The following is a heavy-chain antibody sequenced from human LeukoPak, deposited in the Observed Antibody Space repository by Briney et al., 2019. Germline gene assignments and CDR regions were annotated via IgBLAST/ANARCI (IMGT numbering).Heavy chain of an antibody. V-gene: IGHV3-23*01. Sequence: GGTLRLSCAASGFTISSYGMSWVRQAPGKGLEWVSTISGSGGSTYYADSVKGRLTISRDNSKNTLYLQMNSLRAEDTAVYYCARAHYGSGSLSQYYYYYYMDVWGKGTTVTVSS. CDR1: GFTISSYG. CDR2: ISGSGGST. CDR3: ARAHYGSGSLSQYYYYYYMDV. D-gene: IGHD3-10*01. J-gene: IGHJ6*03.